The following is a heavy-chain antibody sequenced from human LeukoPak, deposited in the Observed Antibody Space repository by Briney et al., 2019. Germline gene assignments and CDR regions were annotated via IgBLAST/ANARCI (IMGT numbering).Heavy chain of an antibody. J-gene: IGHJ4*02. D-gene: IGHD3-10*01. CDR3: ARDRTQYGSGSKGY. CDR1: GGGFTFTSHA. CDR2: LIPIYGSA. V-gene: IGHV1-69*01. Sequence: SAKVSCKASGGGFTFTSHAITWVRQAPGQGLEWMGGLIPIYGSANYAQKFQGRVTITSDESTRTVHMEMSSLRPEDSAVYYCARDRTQYGSGSKGYWGQGTLVTVSS.